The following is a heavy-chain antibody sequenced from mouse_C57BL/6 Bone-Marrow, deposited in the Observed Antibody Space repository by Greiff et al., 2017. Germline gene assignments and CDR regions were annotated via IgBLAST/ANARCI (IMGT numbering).Heavy chain of an antibody. Sequence: QVQLQQPGAELVRPGSSVKLSCKASGYTFTSYWMHRVKQRPIQGLEWIGNIDPSDSETHYNQKFKDKATLTVDKSSSTAYMQLSSLTSEDSAVYYCAREDSNYIYYYAMDYWGQGTSVTVSS. D-gene: IGHD2-5*01. J-gene: IGHJ4*01. CDR3: AREDSNYIYYYAMDY. V-gene: IGHV1-52*01. CDR2: IDPSDSET. CDR1: GYTFTSYW.